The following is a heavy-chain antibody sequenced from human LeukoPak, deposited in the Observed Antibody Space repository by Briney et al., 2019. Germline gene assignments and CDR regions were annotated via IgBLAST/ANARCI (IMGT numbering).Heavy chain of an antibody. J-gene: IGHJ2*01. V-gene: IGHV4-31*03. CDR2: INHSGST. CDR1: GGSISSGASD. CDR3: ARAARQGFTMIVVPFFYFDL. D-gene: IGHD3-22*01. Sequence: PSETLSLTCTVSGGSISSGASDWGWIRQHPKRGLEWVAYINHSGSTYYNPSLGSRVTMSVDTSKNQFSLKLSSVTAADSAVYYCARAARQGFTMIVVPFFYFDLWGRGTLVTVSS.